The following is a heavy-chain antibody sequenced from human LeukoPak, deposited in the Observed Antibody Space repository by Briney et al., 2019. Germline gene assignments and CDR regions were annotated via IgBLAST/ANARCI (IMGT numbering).Heavy chain of an antibody. V-gene: IGHV3-21*01. CDR3: VRDKGAVAGTAIFDY. J-gene: IGHJ4*02. CDR2: ISSSSSYI. CDR1: GFTFSIYS. D-gene: IGHD6-19*01. Sequence: PGGSLRLSCAASGFTFSIYSMNWVRQAPGKGLEWVSGISSSSSYIFYADSVKGRLTISRDNAKNSLYLQMNSLRAEDTAVYYCVRDKGAVAGTAIFDYWGQGTLVTVSS.